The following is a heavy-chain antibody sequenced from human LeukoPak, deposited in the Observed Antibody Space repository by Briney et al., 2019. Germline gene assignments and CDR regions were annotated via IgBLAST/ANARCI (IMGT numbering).Heavy chain of an antibody. V-gene: IGHV4-34*01. Sequence: SETLSLTCAVYGGSFSGYYWSWIRQPPGKGLEWIGEINHSGGTNYNPSLKSRVTISVDTSKNQFSLKLSSVTAADTAVYYCARAGSGSAIDYWGQGTLVTVSS. J-gene: IGHJ4*02. CDR3: ARAGSGSAIDY. CDR2: INHSGGT. D-gene: IGHD3-10*01. CDR1: GGSFSGYY.